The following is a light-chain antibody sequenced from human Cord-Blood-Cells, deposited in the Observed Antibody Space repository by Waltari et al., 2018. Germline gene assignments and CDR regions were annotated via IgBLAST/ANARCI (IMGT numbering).Light chain of an antibody. Sequence: HSVTISCTGTSSDVGGYNYVSWYQQHPGKAPKLMIYEVSKRPSGVPDRFSGSKSGNTASLTVSGLQAEDEADYYCSSYAGSNNWVFGGGTK. CDR3: SSYAGSNNWV. V-gene: IGLV2-8*01. CDR1: SSDVGGYNY. CDR2: EVS. J-gene: IGLJ3*02.